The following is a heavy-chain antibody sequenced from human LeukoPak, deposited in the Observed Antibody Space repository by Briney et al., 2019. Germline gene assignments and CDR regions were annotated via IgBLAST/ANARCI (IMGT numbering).Heavy chain of an antibody. D-gene: IGHD3-10*01. V-gene: IGHV1-2*02. CDR2: INPNSGGT. J-gene: IGHJ5*02. CDR3: ARDVGPYGSGSYYTATYNWFDP. Sequence: SVKVSCKASGYTFTGYYMHWVRQAPGQGLEWMGWINPNSGGTNYAQKFQGRVTMTRDTSISTAYMELSRLRSDDTAVYYCARDVGPYGSGSYYTATYNWFDPWGQGTLVAVSS. CDR1: GYTFTGYY.